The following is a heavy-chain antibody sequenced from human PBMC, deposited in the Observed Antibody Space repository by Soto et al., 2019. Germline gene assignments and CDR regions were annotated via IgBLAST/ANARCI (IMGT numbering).Heavy chain of an antibody. CDR2: IYHTGNT. CDR3: ASLLAAPNHFYYDGMDV. V-gene: IGHV4-4*02. D-gene: IGHD2-8*02. CDR1: GGSISSSNW. J-gene: IGHJ6*02. Sequence: QVQLQESGPGLVKASGTLSLTCAVSGGSISSSNWWSWVRQPPGKGLEWIGEIYHTGNTNYNQSLKRRVTISVDKSKNHLSLKLSSLIAADTAVYYCASLLAAPNHFYYDGMDVWGQGTTVTVSS.